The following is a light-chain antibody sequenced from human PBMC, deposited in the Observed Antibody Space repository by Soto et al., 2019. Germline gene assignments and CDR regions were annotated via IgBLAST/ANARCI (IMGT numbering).Light chain of an antibody. CDR2: GAS. CDR3: QQYGSSPRYMYT. CDR1: QSVSSSY. J-gene: IGKJ2*01. V-gene: IGKV3-20*01. Sequence: EIVLTQSPGTLSLSPGERATLSCRASQSVSSSYLAWYQQKPGQAPRLLIYGASSRAPGIPDRFSGSGSGTDLTLTISRLEPDDFAVYYCQQYGSSPRYMYTVCQGTKLEIK.